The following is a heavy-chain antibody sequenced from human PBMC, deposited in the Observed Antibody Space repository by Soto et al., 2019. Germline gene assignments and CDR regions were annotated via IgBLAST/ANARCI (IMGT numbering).Heavy chain of an antibody. V-gene: IGHV4-59*08. J-gene: IGHJ4*02. CDR3: ARQRRDFNY. CDR1: GGSISNYY. Sequence: SETLSLTCTVSGGSISNYYWSWIRQPPGKGLQWIGYIFSSGSTNYNPSLKSRVTISVNTSKNQFSLNLNSVTAADTAVYYCARQRRDFNYWGQGTLVTVSS. CDR2: IFSSGST.